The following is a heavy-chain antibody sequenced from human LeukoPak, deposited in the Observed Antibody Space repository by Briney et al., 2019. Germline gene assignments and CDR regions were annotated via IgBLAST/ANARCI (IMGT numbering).Heavy chain of an antibody. D-gene: IGHD5-24*01. CDR1: GFTFSSYA. V-gene: IGHV3-30*07. CDR3: AKVGDGYNSYYFDY. CDR2: ISYDGSNK. J-gene: IGHJ4*02. Sequence: PGGSLRLSCAASGFTFSSYAMHWVRQAPGKGLEWVAVISYDGSNKYYADSVKGRFTISRDNYKNTLYLQMNSLRAEDTAVYYCAKVGDGYNSYYFDYWGQGTLVTVSS.